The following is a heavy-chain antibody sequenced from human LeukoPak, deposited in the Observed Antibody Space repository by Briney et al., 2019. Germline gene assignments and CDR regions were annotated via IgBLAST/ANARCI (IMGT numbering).Heavy chain of an antibody. CDR1: GGSFSGYY. V-gene: IGHV4-34*01. J-gene: IGHJ4*02. D-gene: IGHD4-23*01. CDR3: ARDRTPDYGGNFDY. CDR2: INHSGST. Sequence: PSETLSLTCAVYGGSFSGYYWSWIRQPPGKGLEWIGEINHSGSTNYNPSLMSRVTISVDTSKNQFSLKLSSVTAADTAVYYCARDRTPDYGGNFDYWGQGTLVTVSS.